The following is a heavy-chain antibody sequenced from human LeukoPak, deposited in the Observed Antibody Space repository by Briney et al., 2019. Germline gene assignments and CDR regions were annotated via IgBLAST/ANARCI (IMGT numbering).Heavy chain of an antibody. CDR1: GGSFSGYY. CDR2: INHSGST. V-gene: IGHV4-34*01. D-gene: IGHD6-19*01. J-gene: IGHJ4*02. CDR3: ARAASVRGWYVAY. Sequence: WETLSLTCAAYGGSFSGYYWSWIRQPPGKGLEWIGEINHSGSTNYNPSLRSRVTISVDTSKNQFSLKLSSVTAADTAVYYCARAASVRGWYVAYWGQGTLVTVSS.